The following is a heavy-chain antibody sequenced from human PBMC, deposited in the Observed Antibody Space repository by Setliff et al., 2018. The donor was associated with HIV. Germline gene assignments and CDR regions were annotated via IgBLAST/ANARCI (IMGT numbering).Heavy chain of an antibody. CDR1: GGSISSSNYY. D-gene: IGHD4-17*01. V-gene: IGHV4-39*07. J-gene: IGHJ4*02. CDR2: FYYSGST. CDR3: AAKKSGDYPFN. Sequence: SETLSLTCAVSGGSISSSNYYWAWIRQPPGKELEWIGSFYYSGSTYYNPSLKSRVTISLDTSKNQFSLKVGSVTAADTAVYYCAAKKSGDYPFNWGQGTLVTVSS.